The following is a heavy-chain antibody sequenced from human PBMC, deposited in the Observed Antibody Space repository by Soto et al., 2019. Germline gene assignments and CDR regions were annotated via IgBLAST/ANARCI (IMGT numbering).Heavy chain of an antibody. V-gene: IGHV4-34*09. D-gene: IGHD1-1*01. CDR2: INHSGST. Sequence: RIIKPPGKGLEWIGEINHSGSTNYNPSLKSRVTISVDTSKNQFSLKLSSVTAADTAVYYCATATGYDSDGMDVWGQGTTVTVSS. J-gene: IGHJ6*02. CDR3: ATATGYDSDGMDV.